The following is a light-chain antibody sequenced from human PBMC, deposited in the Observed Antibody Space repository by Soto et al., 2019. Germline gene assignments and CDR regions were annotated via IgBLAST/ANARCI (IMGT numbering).Light chain of an antibody. CDR2: GAS. CDR1: QSVGSS. V-gene: IGKV3-15*01. CDR3: QQYNNWPPIT. J-gene: IGKJ5*01. Sequence: EIMMTQSPPTLSVSPGERATLSFRASQSVGSSLAWYQQKPGQAPRLLIYGASTRATDTPARFSGSGSGTEFTLTISSLQSEDFAVYYCQQYNNWPPITFGQGTRLEIK.